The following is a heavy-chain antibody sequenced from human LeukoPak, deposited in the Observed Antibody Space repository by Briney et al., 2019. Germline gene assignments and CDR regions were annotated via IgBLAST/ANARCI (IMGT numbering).Heavy chain of an antibody. CDR1: GFTFSSYG. Sequence: GGSLRLSRAASGFTFSSYGMHWVRQAPGKGLEWVAVIWYDGSNKYYADSVKGRFTISRDNSKNTLYLQMDSLKAGDTAVYYCAKDTAAGTADGYFDYWGQGTLVTVSA. J-gene: IGHJ4*02. CDR3: AKDTAAGTADGYFDY. D-gene: IGHD6-13*01. V-gene: IGHV3-33*03. CDR2: IWYDGSNK.